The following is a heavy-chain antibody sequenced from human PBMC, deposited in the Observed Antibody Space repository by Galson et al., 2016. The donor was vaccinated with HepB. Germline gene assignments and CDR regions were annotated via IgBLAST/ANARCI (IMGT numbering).Heavy chain of an antibody. CDR2: ISRSGDST. D-gene: IGHD2-2*01. V-gene: IGHV3-23*01. J-gene: IGHJ6*04. CDR1: GLIFSRYA. Sequence: SLRLSCAASGLIFSRYAMSWVRQAPGKGLEVVSSISRSGDSTDYADSVKGRFTISRDNSKNTLSLQMNSLTADDTAIYYCVQGSTAPAVWGKGTTVTVSS. CDR3: VQGSTAPAV.